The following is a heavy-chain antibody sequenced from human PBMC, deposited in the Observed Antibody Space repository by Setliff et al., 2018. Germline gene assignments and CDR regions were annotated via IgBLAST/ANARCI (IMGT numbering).Heavy chain of an antibody. CDR2: VIQVGSG. CDR1: GFTFRDYS. Sequence: GGSLRLSCATSGFTFRDYSMVWVRQVPGKGLEWVAGVIQVGSGVYADSVKGRSTISRDNSKNNFFLQINNLRAADTATYYCAKDRVNDGFWDFDSWGQGIVVTVAS. J-gene: IGHJ4*02. V-gene: IGHV3-23*01. CDR3: AKDRVNDGFWDFDS. D-gene: IGHD1-26*01.